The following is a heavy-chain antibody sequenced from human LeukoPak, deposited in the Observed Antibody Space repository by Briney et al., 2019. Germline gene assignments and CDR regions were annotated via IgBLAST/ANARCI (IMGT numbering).Heavy chain of an antibody. V-gene: IGHV5-51*01. J-gene: IGHJ6*02. CDR3: ARSSYYGSGSYYNYYYGMDV. D-gene: IGHD3-10*01. CDR2: IYPGDSDT. Sequence: GESLKISCKGSGYSFTSYWIGWVRQMPGKGLEWMGIIYPGDSDTRYSPSFQGQVTISADKSISTAYLQWSSLKASDTAMYYCARSSYYGSGSYYNYYYGMDVWGQGTTVTVSS. CDR1: GYSFTSYW.